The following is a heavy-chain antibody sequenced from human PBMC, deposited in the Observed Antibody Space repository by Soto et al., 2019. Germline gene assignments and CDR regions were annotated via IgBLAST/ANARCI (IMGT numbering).Heavy chain of an antibody. V-gene: IGHV3-74*01. Sequence: PGESLKISCAASGFSFGNYWMHWVRQAPGKGLVWVSRINDQGGSPSYADSVKGRFTISRDNAKNTLYLQMNSLRAEDTAVYYCARDLAVRGVELDYWGQGTLVTVSS. CDR3: ARDLAVRGVELDY. D-gene: IGHD3-10*01. CDR1: GFSFGNYW. CDR2: INDQGGSP. J-gene: IGHJ4*02.